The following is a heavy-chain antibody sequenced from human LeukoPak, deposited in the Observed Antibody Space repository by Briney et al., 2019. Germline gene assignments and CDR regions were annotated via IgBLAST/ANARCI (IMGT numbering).Heavy chain of an antibody. D-gene: IGHD3-10*01. V-gene: IGHV6-1*01. CDR2: TYYRSKWYI. CDR3: ARGYYASGFNP. CDR1: GDSVSSNSAI. J-gene: IGHJ5*02. Sequence: SQTLPLTCAISGDSVSSNSAIWNWIRQSPSRGLEWLGRTYYRSKWYIDYGASVKSRITINADTSKNQFSLQLNSVTPEDTAAYYCARGYYASGFNPWGQGTLVTVSS.